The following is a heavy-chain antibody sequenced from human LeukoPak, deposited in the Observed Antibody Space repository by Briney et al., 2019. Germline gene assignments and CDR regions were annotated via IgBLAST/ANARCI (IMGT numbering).Heavy chain of an antibody. CDR3: ARDSAPGDTYGLLGIDS. V-gene: IGHV1-2*02. D-gene: IGHD5-18*01. J-gene: IGHJ4*02. Sequence: GASVKVSCKASGYTFTGYYMHWVRQAPGQGLEWMGWINPNSGGTNYAQKFQGRVTMTRDTSIGTAYMELSRLRSDDTAVYYCARDSAPGDTYGLLGIDSWGQGTLVTVSS. CDR1: GYTFTGYY. CDR2: INPNSGGT.